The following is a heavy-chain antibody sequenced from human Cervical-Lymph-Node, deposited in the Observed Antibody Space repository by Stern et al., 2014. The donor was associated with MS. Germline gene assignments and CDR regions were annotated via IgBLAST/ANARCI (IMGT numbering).Heavy chain of an antibody. CDR3: ARAPRCILCANNWFDP. CDR2: INAGNGNT. D-gene: IGHD4-17*01. CDR1: GYTFTSYA. J-gene: IGHJ5*02. Sequence: QVQLLQPGAEVKKPGASVKGSCKASGYTFTSYAMHWVRQAPGQRLEWMGWINAGNGNTKYSQKFQGRVTITRDTSASTAYMELSSLRSEDTAVYYCARAPRCILCANNWFDPWGQGTLVTVSS. V-gene: IGHV1-3*01.